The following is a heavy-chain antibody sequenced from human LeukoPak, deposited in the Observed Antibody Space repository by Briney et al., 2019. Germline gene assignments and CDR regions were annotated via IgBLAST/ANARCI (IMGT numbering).Heavy chain of an antibody. CDR1: GFTFSSYA. D-gene: IGHD3-10*01. Sequence: GSLRLSCAASGFTFSSYAMSWVRQAPGKGLEWVSSISTTGGGMYYADSVKGRFIISRDNSKNTLYMQMNSLRAEDTALYYCAKNRGSGSYLMDVWGQGTTVTVSS. CDR3: AKNRGSGSYLMDV. V-gene: IGHV3-23*01. CDR2: ISTTGGGM. J-gene: IGHJ6*02.